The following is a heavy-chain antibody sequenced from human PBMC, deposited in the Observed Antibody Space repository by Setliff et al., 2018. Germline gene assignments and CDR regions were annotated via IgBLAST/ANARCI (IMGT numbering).Heavy chain of an antibody. Sequence: PSETLSLTCTVSRGSISSSYWSWIRLPPGKGLEWIGYMYTSGTTEYNPSLNSRVTMSLDTSKNQFSLNLSSVTAADTAVYYCAHSTTFDLHHDYWGQGALVTVSS. J-gene: IGHJ4*02. CDR2: MYTSGTT. CDR1: RGSISSSY. V-gene: IGHV4-4*08. CDR3: AHSTTFDLHHDY. D-gene: IGHD3-9*01.